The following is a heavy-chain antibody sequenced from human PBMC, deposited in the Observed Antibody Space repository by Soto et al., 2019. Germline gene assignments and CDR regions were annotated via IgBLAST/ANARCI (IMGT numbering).Heavy chain of an antibody. J-gene: IGHJ6*02. CDR2: INHSGST. CDR3: ARGHDWQQLVLPMDYYGMDV. V-gene: IGHV4-34*01. D-gene: IGHD6-13*01. Sequence: SETLSLTCAVYGGSFSGYYWSWIRQPPGKGLEWIGEINHSGSTNYNPSLKSRVTISVDTSKNQFSLKLSSVTAADTAVYYCARGHDWQQLVLPMDYYGMDVWGQGTTVTVSS. CDR1: GGSFSGYY.